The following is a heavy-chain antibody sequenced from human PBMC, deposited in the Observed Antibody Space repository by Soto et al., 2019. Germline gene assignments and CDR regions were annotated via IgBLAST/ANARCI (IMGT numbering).Heavy chain of an antibody. J-gene: IGHJ4*02. CDR2: IYYSGST. CDR3: ARHGGPLNPPNDY. CDR1: GGSISSSSYY. V-gene: IGHV4-39*01. Sequence: SETLSLTCTVSGGSISSSSYYWGWIRQPPGKGLEWIGSIYYSGSTYYNPSLKSRVTISVDTSKNQFSLKLSSVTAADTAVYYCARHGGPLNPPNDYWGQGTLVTVSS. D-gene: IGHD3-3*01.